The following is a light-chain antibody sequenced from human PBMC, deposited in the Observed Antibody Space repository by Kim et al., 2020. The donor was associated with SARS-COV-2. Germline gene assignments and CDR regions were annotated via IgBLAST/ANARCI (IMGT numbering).Light chain of an antibody. J-gene: IGKJ2*01. CDR2: GAS. V-gene: IGKV3-20*01. CDR3: QQYGRSPPFT. Sequence: SPGERATLSCRASQSVSNNYLAWYQQKPGQAPRILIYGASSRATGIGDRFSGSGSGTDFTLTISILEPDDFAVYYCQQYGRSPPFTFGQGTKLEI. CDR1: QSVSNNY.